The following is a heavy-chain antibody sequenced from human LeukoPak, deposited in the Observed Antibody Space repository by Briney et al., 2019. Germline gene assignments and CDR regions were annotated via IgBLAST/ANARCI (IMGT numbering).Heavy chain of an antibody. V-gene: IGHV4-59*01. CDR2: IYYSGST. CDR3: ARLYSSSLGRVFDY. Sequence: PSETLSLTCTVSGGSISSYYWSGIRQPPGKGLEWIGYIYYSGSTNYNPSLKSRVTISVDTSKNQFSLKLSSVTAADTAVYYCARLYSSSLGRVFDYWGQGTLVTVSS. J-gene: IGHJ4*02. D-gene: IGHD6-13*01. CDR1: GGSISSYY.